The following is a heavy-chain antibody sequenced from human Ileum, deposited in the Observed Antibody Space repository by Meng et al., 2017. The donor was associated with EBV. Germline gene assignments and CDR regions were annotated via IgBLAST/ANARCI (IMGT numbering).Heavy chain of an antibody. J-gene: IGHJ4*02. D-gene: IGHD1-7*01. CDR2: VYHRGDT. CDR3: GRDQGRELINH. CDR1: GDSISSDIW. V-gene: IGHV4-4*02. Sequence: QGQLQESGPGLSQPSGPLSLPCTVSGDSISSDIWWSWVRQPPGKGLEWIGEVYHRGDTNYNPSLKSRVDISVDKSKNQFYLSLFSVTAADTAVYYCGRDQGRELINHWGQGTLVTVSS.